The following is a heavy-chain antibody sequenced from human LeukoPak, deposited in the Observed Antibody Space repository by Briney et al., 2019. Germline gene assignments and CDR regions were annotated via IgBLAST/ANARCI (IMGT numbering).Heavy chain of an antibody. Sequence: PGRSLRLSCAASGFTFSSYAMHWVRQAPGKGLEWVAVISYDGSNKYYADSVKGRSTISRDNSKNTLYLQMNSLRAEDTAVYYCARQYYYDSSGYFDYWGQGTLVTVSS. CDR3: ARQYYYDSSGYFDY. D-gene: IGHD3-22*01. CDR1: GFTFSSYA. V-gene: IGHV3-30-3*01. CDR2: ISYDGSNK. J-gene: IGHJ4*02.